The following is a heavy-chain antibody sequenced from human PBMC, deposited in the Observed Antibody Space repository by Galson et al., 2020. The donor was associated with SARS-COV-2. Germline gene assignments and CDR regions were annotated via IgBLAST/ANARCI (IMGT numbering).Heavy chain of an antibody. D-gene: IGHD3-22*01. CDR1: GYTFTSYG. CDR2: ISAYNGNT. V-gene: IGHV1-18*01. J-gene: IGHJ4*02. CDR3: ASAFYYDSSGYYYDY. Sequence: ASVKVSCKASGYTFTSYGISWVRQAPGPGLEWMGWISAYNGNTNYAQKLQGRVTMTTDTSTSTAYMELRSLRSDDTAVYYCASAFYYDSSGYYYDYWGQGTLVTVSS.